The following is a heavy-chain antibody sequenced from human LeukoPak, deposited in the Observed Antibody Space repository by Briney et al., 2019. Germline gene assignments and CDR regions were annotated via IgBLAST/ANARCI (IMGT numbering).Heavy chain of an antibody. J-gene: IGHJ6*02. Sequence: SQTLSLTSTVSSGSISSGGYYSSWNRQHPGKALKWIGYIYYSGSTYYNPSLKTRVTISVDTSKNQFSLKLSSVTAADTAVYYCARDRRMATYFYYYYGMDVWGQGTTVTVSS. V-gene: IGHV4-31*03. CDR2: IYYSGST. CDR1: SGSISSGGYY. CDR3: ARDRRMATYFYYYYGMDV. D-gene: IGHD5-24*01.